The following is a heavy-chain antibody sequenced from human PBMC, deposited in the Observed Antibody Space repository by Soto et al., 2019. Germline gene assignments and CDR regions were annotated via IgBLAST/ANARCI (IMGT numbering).Heavy chain of an antibody. CDR3: ARASNGHPRIMITFGGASFDY. Sequence: ASVKVSCKASGYTFTSYGISWVRQAPGQGLEWMGWISAYNGNTNYAQKLQGRVTMTTDTSTSTAYMELRSLRSDDTAVYYCARASNGHPRIMITFGGASFDYWGQGTLVTVSS. J-gene: IGHJ4*02. D-gene: IGHD3-16*01. CDR1: GYTFTSYG. CDR2: ISAYNGNT. V-gene: IGHV1-18*01.